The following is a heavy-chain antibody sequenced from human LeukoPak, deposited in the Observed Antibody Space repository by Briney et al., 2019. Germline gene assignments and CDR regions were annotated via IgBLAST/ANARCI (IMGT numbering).Heavy chain of an antibody. CDR3: ARLRSGSGSYYHRYYYYYMDV. V-gene: IGHV4-34*01. CDR1: GGSFSGYY. Sequence: SETLSLTCAVYGGSFSGYYWSWIRQPPGKGLEWIGEINHSGSTNYNPSLKSRVTISVDTSKNQFSLKLSSVTAADTAVYYCARLRSGSGSYYHRYYYYYMDVWGKGTTVTISS. D-gene: IGHD1-26*01. CDR2: INHSGST. J-gene: IGHJ6*03.